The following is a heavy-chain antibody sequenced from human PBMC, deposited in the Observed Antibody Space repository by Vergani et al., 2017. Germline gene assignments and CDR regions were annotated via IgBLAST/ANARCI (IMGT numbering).Heavy chain of an antibody. V-gene: IGHV1-46*01. CDR1: GYTFTSYY. Sequence: QVQLVQFGAEVKKPGASVKVSCKASGYTFTSYYMHWVRQAPGQGLEWMGTIDPRGGSTSYAQKFQGRVTITRDTSTSTVYMELSSLRSEDTAVYYCAGDLLVPAAIQWWGYFDLWGRGTLVTVSS. D-gene: IGHD2-2*02. CDR2: IDPRGGST. J-gene: IGHJ2*01. CDR3: AGDLLVPAAIQWWGYFDL.